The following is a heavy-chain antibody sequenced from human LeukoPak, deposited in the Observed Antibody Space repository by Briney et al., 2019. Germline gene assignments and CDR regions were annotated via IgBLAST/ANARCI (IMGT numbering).Heavy chain of an antibody. CDR3: ATTGYSSSWYSLNFDY. D-gene: IGHD6-13*01. V-gene: IGHV4-4*02. Sequence: PSGTLSLTCAVSGGSISSSNWWSWVRQPPGKGLEWIGEIYHSGSTNYNPSLKSRVTISVDKSKNQFSLKLSSVTAADTAVYYCATTGYSSSWYSLNFDYWGQGTLVTVSS. CDR2: IYHSGST. J-gene: IGHJ4*02. CDR1: GGSISSSNW.